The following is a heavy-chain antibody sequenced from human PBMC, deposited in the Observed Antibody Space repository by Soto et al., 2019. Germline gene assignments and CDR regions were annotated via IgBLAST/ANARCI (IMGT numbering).Heavy chain of an antibody. J-gene: IGHJ4*02. CDR2: IYYSGST. CDR3: ARADIVVVTAIVFDY. Sequence: SETLSLTCTVSGGSISSYYWSWIRQPPGKGLEWIGYIYYSGSTNYNPSLKSRVTISVDTSKNQFSLKLSSVTAADTAVYYCARADIVVVTAIVFDYWGQGTLVTVSS. CDR1: GGSISSYY. V-gene: IGHV4-59*01. D-gene: IGHD2-21*02.